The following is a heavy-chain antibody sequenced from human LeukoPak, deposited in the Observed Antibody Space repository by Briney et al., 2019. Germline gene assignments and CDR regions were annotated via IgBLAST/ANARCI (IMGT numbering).Heavy chain of an antibody. D-gene: IGHD6-19*01. CDR2: INPNSGVT. J-gene: IGHJ4*02. V-gene: IGHV1-2*02. CDR1: GYTFTGYY. CDR3: ARGSYSSGLR. Sequence: ASVKVSCKASGYTFTGYYMHWVRQAPGQGLGWMGWINPNSGVTNYAQNFQVRVTMTRDTSISTAYMELSGLRSDDTAIYYCARGSYSSGLRWGQGTLVTVSS.